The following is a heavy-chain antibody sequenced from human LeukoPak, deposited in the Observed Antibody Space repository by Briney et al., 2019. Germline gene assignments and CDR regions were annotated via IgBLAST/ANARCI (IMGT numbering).Heavy chain of an antibody. V-gene: IGHV3-23*01. CDR2: ISGSGGST. J-gene: IGHJ4*02. D-gene: IGHD5-18*01. CDR3: AKGTRGYSYGLPDY. CDR1: GFTFIRYA. Sequence: GGSLRLSCAASGFTFIRYAMSSVRQAPGKGLQWVSAISGSGGSTYYADSVKGRFTISRDNSKNTLYLQMNSLRAEDTAVYYCAKGTRGYSYGLPDYWGQGTLVTVSS.